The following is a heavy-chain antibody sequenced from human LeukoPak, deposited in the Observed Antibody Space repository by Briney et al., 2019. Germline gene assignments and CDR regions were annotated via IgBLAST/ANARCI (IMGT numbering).Heavy chain of an antibody. D-gene: IGHD5-18*01. CDR3: ARDSGYGNALDI. CDR1: RGNFSSYA. CDR2: NNPNSGGT. V-gene: IGHV1-2*06. Sequence: ASVKLFCKSSRGNFSSYAISWVRQAPGQGLDWMGRNNPNSGGTNHAQNFQGRITLTRGTSITTAYMELSSLRSDDTAVYYCARDSGYGNALDIWGQGTMVTVSS. J-gene: IGHJ3*02.